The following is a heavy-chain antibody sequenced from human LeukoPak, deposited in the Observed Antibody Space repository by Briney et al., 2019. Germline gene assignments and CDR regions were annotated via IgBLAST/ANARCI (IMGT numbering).Heavy chain of an antibody. J-gene: IGHJ4*02. CDR3: ARTLSGSGLSY. V-gene: IGHV1-46*01. D-gene: IGHD2/OR15-2a*01. CDR1: GYTFTGYY. CDR2: INPSGDST. Sequence: ASVKVSCKASGYTFTGYYMHWVRQAPGQGLEWMGKINPSGDSTNYAQKFQGRVTMTTDTSTSTVYMELSSLRSEDTAMYYCARTLSGSGLSYWGQGTLVTVSS.